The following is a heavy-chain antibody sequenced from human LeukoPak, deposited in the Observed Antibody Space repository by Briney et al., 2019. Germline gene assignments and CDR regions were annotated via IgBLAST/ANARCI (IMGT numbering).Heavy chain of an antibody. V-gene: IGHV4-59*08. CDR3: ARHFTMIVNFDP. D-gene: IGHD3-22*01. Sequence: SETLSLTCTVSGGSISSYYWSWIRQPPGKGLEWIGYIYYSGSTNYNPSLKSRVTISVDTSKNQFSLKLSSVTAADTAVYYCARHFTMIVNFDPWGQGTLVTVSS. J-gene: IGHJ5*02. CDR2: IYYSGST. CDR1: GGSISSYY.